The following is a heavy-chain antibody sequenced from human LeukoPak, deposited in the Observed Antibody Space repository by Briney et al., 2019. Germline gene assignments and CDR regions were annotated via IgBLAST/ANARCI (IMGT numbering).Heavy chain of an antibody. V-gene: IGHV3-53*01. J-gene: IGHJ4*02. D-gene: IGHD1-1*01. CDR3: AREIGVHGPMDC. CDR2: IYSDENT. CDR1: GFTVRSKY. Sequence: GGSLRLSCAASGFTVRSKYMSCFRQAPAKGLQWVSVIYSDENTYYADSVNVRFTVSRDNSKNTVFLQMTSLRAEDTAVYYCAREIGVHGPMDCWGQGTLVTVSS.